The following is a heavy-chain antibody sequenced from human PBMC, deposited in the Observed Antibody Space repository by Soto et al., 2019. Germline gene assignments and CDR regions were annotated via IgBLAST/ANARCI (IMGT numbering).Heavy chain of an antibody. V-gene: IGHV4-34*01. D-gene: IGHD2-2*01. Sequence: QVQLQQWGAGLLKPSETLSLTGAVYGGAFSGYYWSWIRQPPGKGLEWIGEINHSGSTNYNPSLKTRVTISVDTSKNQFALKLSSVTAADTAVYYCARGQIVVVPAAIGWFDPWGQGTLVTVSS. CDR2: INHSGST. CDR3: ARGQIVVVPAAIGWFDP. J-gene: IGHJ5*02. CDR1: GGAFSGYY.